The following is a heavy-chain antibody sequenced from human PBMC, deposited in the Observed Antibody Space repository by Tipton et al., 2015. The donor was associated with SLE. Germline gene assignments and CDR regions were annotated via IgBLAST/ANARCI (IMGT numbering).Heavy chain of an antibody. CDR1: GFTFSDYY. Sequence: LRLSCAASGFTFSDYYMSWIRQAPGKGLEWIGYIYYSGSTYYNPSLKSRVTISVDTSKNQFSLKLSSVTAADTAVYYCANQYYDFWSGYSLYWGQGTLVTVSS. CDR2: IYYSGST. J-gene: IGHJ4*02. D-gene: IGHD3-3*01. V-gene: IGHV4-59*04. CDR3: ANQYYDFWSGYSLY.